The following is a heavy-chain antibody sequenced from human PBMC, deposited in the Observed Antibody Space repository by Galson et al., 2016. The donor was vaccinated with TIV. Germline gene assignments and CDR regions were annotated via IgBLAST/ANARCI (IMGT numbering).Heavy chain of an antibody. J-gene: IGHJ3*02. D-gene: IGHD3-16*01. Sequence: SVKVSCKASGYTFTSHTMHWVRQAPGQRLEWMGWINVGNGNTKYVQKFKGRVTITSDTSARIAYMELSTLTSEDTAMYYCARNRLGAKRAFDIWGQGTLVTVSS. CDR3: ARNRLGAKRAFDI. V-gene: IGHV1-3*01. CDR2: INVGNGNT. CDR1: GYTFTSHT.